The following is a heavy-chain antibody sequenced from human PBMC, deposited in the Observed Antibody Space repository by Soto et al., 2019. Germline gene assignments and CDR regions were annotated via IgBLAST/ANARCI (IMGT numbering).Heavy chain of an antibody. CDR2: IYPGDSDA. J-gene: IGHJ3*02. CDR1: GYSFTSYW. D-gene: IGHD1-26*01. CDR3: ARQIVIVGSTYDAFDI. Sequence: RGESLKISCEAAGYSFTSYWIGWVRLMPAKGLEWMGIIYPGDSDARYSPSFQGQVTISADKSINTAYLQWSSLKASDTAIYYCARQIVIVGSTYDAFDILGQGTMVTVSS. V-gene: IGHV5-51*01.